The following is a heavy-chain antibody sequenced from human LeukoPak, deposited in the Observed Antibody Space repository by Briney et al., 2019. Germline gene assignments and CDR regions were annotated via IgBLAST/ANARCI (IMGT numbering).Heavy chain of an antibody. J-gene: IGHJ4*02. D-gene: IGHD3-16*01. CDR2: IDYRERT. CDR3: ANYVSGTMRDY. V-gene: IGHV4-39*01. Sequence: PSETLSLTCTVSGGSITTSGHYWGWIRQPPGKGLEWIGSIDYRERTTYNPSLKSRVTISADTSWNQFSLKLSSVTATDTAVYYCANYVSGTMRDYWGQGTLVTVSS. CDR1: GGSITTSGHY.